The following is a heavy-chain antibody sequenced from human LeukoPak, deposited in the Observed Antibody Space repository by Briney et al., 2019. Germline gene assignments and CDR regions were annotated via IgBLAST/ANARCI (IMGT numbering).Heavy chain of an antibody. D-gene: IGHD6-6*01. J-gene: IGHJ4*02. Sequence: SSETLSLTCAVYGGSFSGYYWSWIRQPPGKGLEWIGEINHSGSTNYNPSLKSRVTISVDTPKNQFSLKLSSVTAADTAVYYCARGTLARAFDYWGQGTLVTVSS. CDR1: GGSFSGYY. V-gene: IGHV4-34*01. CDR3: ARGTLARAFDY. CDR2: INHSGST.